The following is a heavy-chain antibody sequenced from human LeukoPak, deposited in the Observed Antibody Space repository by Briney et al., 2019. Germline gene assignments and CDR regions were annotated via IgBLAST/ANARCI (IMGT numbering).Heavy chain of an antibody. V-gene: IGHV1-69*04. CDR3: ATSPLIRFQLADSFDY. Sequence: ASVKVSCKASGGTFSSYAISWVRQAPGQGLEWMGRIIPIFGIANYAQKFQGRVTITADKSTSTAYMELSSLRSEDTAVYYCATSPLIRFQLADSFDYWGQGTLVIVSS. CDR1: GGTFSSYA. D-gene: IGHD6-13*01. CDR2: IIPIFGIA. J-gene: IGHJ4*02.